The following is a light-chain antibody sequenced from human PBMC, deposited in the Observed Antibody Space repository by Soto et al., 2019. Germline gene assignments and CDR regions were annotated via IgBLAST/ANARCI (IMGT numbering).Light chain of an antibody. CDR2: DAS. J-gene: IGKJ4*01. V-gene: IGKV3-11*01. CDR1: QNVGYY. CDR3: QQRSGWPLT. Sequence: EIVLTQSPATLSLSPGERATLSCRASQNVGYYLAWYQQRPGLVPRLLIYDASNRAPGIPARFSGSGSGTDFTLTISSLEPEDFAVYFCQQRSGWPLTFGGGTKVDIK.